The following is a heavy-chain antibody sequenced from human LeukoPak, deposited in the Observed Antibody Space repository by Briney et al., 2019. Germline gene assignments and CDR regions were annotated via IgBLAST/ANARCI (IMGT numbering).Heavy chain of an antibody. Sequence: GGSLRLSCAASRFTVSSNYMTWVRQAAGRGLEWVAVISYDGSNKFYADSVKGRFTISRDNSKNTLYLQMNSLRAEDTAVYYCASPKYTSGWYRNYFNYWGQGTLVTVSS. D-gene: IGHD6-19*01. CDR1: RFTVSSNY. J-gene: IGHJ4*02. CDR3: ASPKYTSGWYRNYFNY. V-gene: IGHV3-30*03. CDR2: ISYDGSNK.